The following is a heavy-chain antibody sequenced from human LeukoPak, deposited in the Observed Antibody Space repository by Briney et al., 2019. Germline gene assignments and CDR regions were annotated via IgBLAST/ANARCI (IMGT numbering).Heavy chain of an antibody. CDR3: AKDRGLGLTGDEAGDY. D-gene: IGHD7-27*01. CDR1: GFTFSSYG. CDR2: IRYDGGNK. Sequence: PGGSLRLSCAGSGFTFSSYGMHWVRQAPGKGLEWVAFIRYDGGNKYYADSVKGRFTISRDNSKNTLYLQMNSLRAEDTAVYYCAKDRGLGLTGDEAGDYWGQGTLVTVSS. V-gene: IGHV3-30*02. J-gene: IGHJ4*02.